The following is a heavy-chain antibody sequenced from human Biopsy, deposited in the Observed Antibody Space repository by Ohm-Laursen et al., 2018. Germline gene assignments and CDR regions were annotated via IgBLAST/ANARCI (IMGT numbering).Heavy chain of an antibody. CDR2: ISASDDSK. CDR3: ATGPVQMVYANLRGEFAS. V-gene: IGHV3-23*01. CDR1: GFTFTNYA. J-gene: IGHJ5*02. Sequence: SLRLSCPAPGFTFTNYAMSWVRQAPGKGLEWVSSISASDDSKYYGDSVKGRFTISRDSSTNTLYLQMNGLRADDTAVYYCATGPVQMVYANLRGEFASWGQGALVTVSS. D-gene: IGHD2-8*01.